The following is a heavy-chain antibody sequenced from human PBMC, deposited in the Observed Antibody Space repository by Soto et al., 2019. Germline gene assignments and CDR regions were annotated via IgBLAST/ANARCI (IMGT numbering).Heavy chain of an antibody. D-gene: IGHD2-2*01. J-gene: IGHJ4*02. Sequence: SETLSLTCAVYGGSFSGYYWSWIRQPPGKGLEWIGEINHSGSTNYNPSLKSRVTISVDTSKNQFSLKLSSVTAADTAVYYCARISRGREPAFDYWGQGTLVTVSS. CDR2: INHSGST. CDR3: ARISRGREPAFDY. V-gene: IGHV4-34*01. CDR1: GGSFSGYY.